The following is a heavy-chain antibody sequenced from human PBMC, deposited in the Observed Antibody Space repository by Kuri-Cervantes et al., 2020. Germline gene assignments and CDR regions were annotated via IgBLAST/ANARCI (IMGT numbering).Heavy chain of an antibody. CDR3: AKDDRLGRWAKYYYYGMDV. CDR1: GCPFSSYA. D-gene: IGHD1-26*01. Sequence: GGSLRPPCAASGCPFSSYAMSWVRQAPGKGLEWVSAISGSGGSTYYADSVKGRFTISRDNSKNTLYLQMNSLRAEDTAVYYCAKDDRLGRWAKYYYYGMDVWGQGTTVTVSS. J-gene: IGHJ6*02. V-gene: IGHV3-23*01. CDR2: ISGSGGST.